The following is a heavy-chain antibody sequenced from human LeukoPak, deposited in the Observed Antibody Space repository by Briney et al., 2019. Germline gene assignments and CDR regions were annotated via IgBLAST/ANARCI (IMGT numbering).Heavy chain of an antibody. J-gene: IGHJ1*01. Sequence: GGSLRLSCAASGFTFTTYAMSWVRQAPGKGLDWVSGISASGGRTWYADSVKGRFTISRDNSENTVYLQMNSLRAEDTAVYYCAKGNSGYFGPQYLQHWGQGTLVTVSS. CDR1: GFTFTTYA. D-gene: IGHD5-12*01. CDR3: AKGNSGYFGPQYLQH. CDR2: ISASGGRT. V-gene: IGHV3-23*01.